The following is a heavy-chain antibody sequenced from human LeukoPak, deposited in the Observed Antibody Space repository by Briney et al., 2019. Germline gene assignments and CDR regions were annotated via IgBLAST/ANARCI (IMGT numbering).Heavy chain of an antibody. CDR3: ARVPLNYYYGMDV. J-gene: IGHJ6*02. V-gene: IGHV4-34*09. CDR2: INHSGST. CDR1: GGSFSGYY. Sequence: SETLSLTCAVYGGSFSGYYWSWIRQPPGKGLEWIGEINHSGSTNYNPSLKSRVTISVDTSQNQFSLKLSSVTAADTAVYYCARVPLNYYYGMDVWGQGTTVTVSS.